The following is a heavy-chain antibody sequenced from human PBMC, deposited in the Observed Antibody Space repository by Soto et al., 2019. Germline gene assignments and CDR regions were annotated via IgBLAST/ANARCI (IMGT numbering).Heavy chain of an antibody. J-gene: IGHJ4*02. CDR3: ARYVDTAMEYYFDY. Sequence: QSGGSLRLSCAASGFTFSSYGMHWVRQAPGKGLEWVAVIWYDGSNKYYADSVKGRFTSSRDNSKKTLYRQMNSLRAENTAVYYCARYVDTAMEYYFDYWGQGTLVTVSS. CDR2: IWYDGSNK. V-gene: IGHV3-33*01. D-gene: IGHD5-18*01. CDR1: GFTFSSYG.